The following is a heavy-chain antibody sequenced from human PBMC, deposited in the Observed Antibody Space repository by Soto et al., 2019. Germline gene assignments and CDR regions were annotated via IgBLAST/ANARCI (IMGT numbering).Heavy chain of an antibody. V-gene: IGHV3-74*01. D-gene: IGHD3-16*02. CDR1: ESTFSSYW. Sequence: GGSLRLSCVASESTFSSYWMHWVRQTPGKGLVWVSRLNEDGSFTSYADSVQGRFTISRDNAKNSLYLQMNSLRDEDTAVYYCARVQRATYYDYVWGSYRSDAFDIWGQGTMVTVSS. J-gene: IGHJ3*02. CDR3: ARVQRATYYDYVWGSYRSDAFDI. CDR2: LNEDGSFT.